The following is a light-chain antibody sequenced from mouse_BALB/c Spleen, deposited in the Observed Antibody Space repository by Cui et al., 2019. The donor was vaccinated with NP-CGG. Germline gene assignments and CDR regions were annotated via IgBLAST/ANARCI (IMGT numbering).Light chain of an antibody. V-gene: IGLV1*01. J-gene: IGLJ1*01. CDR1: TGAVTTSNY. CDR3: ALWYSNHWV. Sequence: AVVTQESTLTTSPGETVTLTCRSSTGAVTTSNYANWVQEKPDHLFTGLIGGTKNRAPGVPARFSGSLIGDKAALTITGEQTEDEAIYFCALWYSNHWVFGGGTKLTVL. CDR2: GTK.